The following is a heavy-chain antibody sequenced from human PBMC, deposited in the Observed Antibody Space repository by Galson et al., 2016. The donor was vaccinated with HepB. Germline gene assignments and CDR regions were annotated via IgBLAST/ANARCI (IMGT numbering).Heavy chain of an antibody. J-gene: IGHJ4*02. CDR3: ARVVYAGYSILGYYFDS. CDR2: IYSSVST. Sequence: SETLSLTCTVSGGSISGYYWSWIRQPPGKGLEWIAYIYSSVSTNYNPSLKSRVTISIDASKNQFSLKLNPVTAADTAVYFCARVVYAGYSILGYYFDSWGQGTLVTVSS. D-gene: IGHD4-23*01. V-gene: IGHV4-4*08. CDR1: GGSISGYY.